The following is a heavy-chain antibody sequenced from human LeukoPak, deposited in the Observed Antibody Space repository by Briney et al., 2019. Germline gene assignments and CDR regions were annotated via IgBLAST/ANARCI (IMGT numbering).Heavy chain of an antibody. D-gene: IGHD6-6*01. Sequence: ASVRVSCKASGYTFTSYGISWVRQAPGQGLEWMGWINPSGGSTSYAQKFQGRVTMTRDTSTSTVYMELSSLRSEDTAVYYCARGTTPLEYSSSSSDHYYFDYWGQGTLVTVSS. J-gene: IGHJ4*02. CDR3: ARGTTPLEYSSSSSDHYYFDY. V-gene: IGHV1-46*01. CDR2: INPSGGST. CDR1: GYTFTSYG.